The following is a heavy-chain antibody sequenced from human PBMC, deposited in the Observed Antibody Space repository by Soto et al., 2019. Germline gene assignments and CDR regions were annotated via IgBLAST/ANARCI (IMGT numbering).Heavy chain of an antibody. D-gene: IGHD3-22*01. Sequence: QPGGSLRLSCVASEFTFSKYWMHWVRQAPGKGLVWVSRINMDGTKTAYADSVKGRFTVSRDNANNTLYLQMNSLGVEDTAVYYCARDYYYDSRSSSVTWFDPWGQGTLVTVSS. J-gene: IGHJ5*02. CDR1: EFTFSKYW. CDR2: INMDGTKT. CDR3: ARDYYYDSRSSSVTWFDP. V-gene: IGHV3-74*01.